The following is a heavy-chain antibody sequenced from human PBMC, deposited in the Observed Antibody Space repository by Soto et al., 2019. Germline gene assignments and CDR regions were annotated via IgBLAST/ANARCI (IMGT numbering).Heavy chain of an antibody. CDR2: ISANGDDT. J-gene: IGHJ4*02. CDR3: AKSADEWGPRNYFDC. V-gene: IGHV3-23*01. D-gene: IGHD1-26*01. Sequence: GGSLRLSCAASGFTLSSYDMSWVRQAPGKGLEWVSAISANGDDTHFAGSVKGRFTISRDISKNTLHLQMSSLRAEDTAIYFCAKSADEWGPRNYFDCWCQGTLVTGSS. CDR1: GFTLSSYD.